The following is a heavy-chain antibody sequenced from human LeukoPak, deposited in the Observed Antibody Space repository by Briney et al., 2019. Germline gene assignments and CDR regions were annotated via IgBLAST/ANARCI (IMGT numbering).Heavy chain of an antibody. V-gene: IGHV4-61*02. Sequence: PSETLSLTCTVSGVSIANTFYYWNRLRPPGGKGRLWIGRICTTGSTDYNPSLKSRVTISLDKARNQFSLKLSSVTAADTAVYYCARRQDGHDYWGQGTLVTVSS. CDR1: GVSIANTFYY. CDR2: ICTTGST. CDR3: ARRQDGHDY. J-gene: IGHJ4*02.